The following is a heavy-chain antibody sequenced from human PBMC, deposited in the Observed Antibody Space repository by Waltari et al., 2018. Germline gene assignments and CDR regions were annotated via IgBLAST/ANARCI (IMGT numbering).Heavy chain of an antibody. CDR2: VHGSGKT. J-gene: IGHJ4*02. D-gene: IGHD1-26*01. V-gene: IGHV4-4*02. Sequence: QESGPGLVTPSGPLSLTCAVSGASITTNYWWSWVRQSPGKGLEWIGQVHGSGKTNYNPSFASRLIMSLDTSTNQISLKVTSATAADTATYYGARYRGRGLYLDSWGQGTLVTVSP. CDR3: ARYRGRGLYLDS. CDR1: GASITTNYW.